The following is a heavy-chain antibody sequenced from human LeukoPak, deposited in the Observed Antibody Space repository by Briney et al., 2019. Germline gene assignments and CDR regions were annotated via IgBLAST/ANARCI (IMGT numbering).Heavy chain of an antibody. CDR2: IYYSGST. Sequence: SETLSLTCTVSGGSVSSGSYYWSWIRQPPGKGLEWIGYIYYSGSTNYNPSLKSRVTISVDTSKNQFSLKLSSVTAADTAVYYWARGGVRYDVPYYYGMDVGGKGPPVPFS. V-gene: IGHV4-61*01. D-gene: IGHD3-10*02. CDR3: ARGGVRYDVPYYYGMDV. CDR1: GGSVSSGSYY. J-gene: IGHJ6*04.